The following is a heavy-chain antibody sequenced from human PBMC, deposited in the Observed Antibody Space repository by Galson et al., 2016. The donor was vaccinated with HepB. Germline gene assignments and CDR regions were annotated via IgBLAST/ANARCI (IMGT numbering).Heavy chain of an antibody. Sequence: SVKVSCKASGYTFNTYNMHWVRQAPGQGLEWMGIVKPSGGNTIYAQKFQDRITMTRDTSTSTVYMELISLSSEDPAVYYCARELDHSFYFDYWGQGTLLTVSS. J-gene: IGHJ4*02. CDR3: ARELDHSFYFDY. V-gene: IGHV1-46*02. D-gene: IGHD1-14*01. CDR1: GYTFNTYN. CDR2: VKPSGGNT.